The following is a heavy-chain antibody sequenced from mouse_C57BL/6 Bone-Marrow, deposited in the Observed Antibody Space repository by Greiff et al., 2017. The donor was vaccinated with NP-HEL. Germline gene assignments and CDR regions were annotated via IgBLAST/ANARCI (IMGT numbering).Heavy chain of an antibody. D-gene: IGHD2-4*01. CDR2: ISDGGSFT. CDR3: AREGLRGY. J-gene: IGHJ2*01. Sequence: EVQGVESGGGLVKPGGSLKLSCAASGFTFSSYAMSWVRQTPEKRLEWVATISDGGSFTYYPDNVKGRFTISRDNAKNNLYLQMSHLKSEDTAMYYCAREGLRGYWGQGTTLTVSS. CDR1: GFTFSSYA. V-gene: IGHV5-4*01.